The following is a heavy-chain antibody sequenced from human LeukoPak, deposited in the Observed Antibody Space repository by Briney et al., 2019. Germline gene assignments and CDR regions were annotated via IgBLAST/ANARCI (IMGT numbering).Heavy chain of an antibody. Sequence: GGSLRLSCAASGFTFSDYYMSWIPQAPGKGLEWVSYISSSSSYTNYAHSVKGRFTISRDNAKNSLYLQMNSLRAEDTAVYYCARGRIGFGELFDYWGQGTLVTVSS. D-gene: IGHD3-10*01. CDR2: ISSSSSYT. J-gene: IGHJ4*02. CDR3: ARGRIGFGELFDY. V-gene: IGHV3-11*06. CDR1: GFTFSDYY.